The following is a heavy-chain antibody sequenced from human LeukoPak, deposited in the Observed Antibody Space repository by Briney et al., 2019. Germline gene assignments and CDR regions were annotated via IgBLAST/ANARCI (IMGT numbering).Heavy chain of an antibody. J-gene: IGHJ6*02. V-gene: IGHV3-23*01. CDR1: GFTFSSYA. Sequence: QPGGSLRLSCAASGFTFSSYAMSWVRQAPGKGLEWVSAISGSGGSTYYADSVKGRFTISRDNSKNTLYLQMNSLRAEDTAVYYCAKPRDCSGGSCYSLAIYYYGMDVWGQGTTVTVSS. CDR2: ISGSGGST. D-gene: IGHD2-15*01. CDR3: AKPRDCSGGSCYSLAIYYYGMDV.